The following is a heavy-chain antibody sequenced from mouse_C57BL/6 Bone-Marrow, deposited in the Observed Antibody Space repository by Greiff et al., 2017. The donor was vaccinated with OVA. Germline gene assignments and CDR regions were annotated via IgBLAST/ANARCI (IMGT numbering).Heavy chain of an antibody. CDR2: ISDGGSYT. V-gene: IGHV5-4*01. CDR3: ARVSPYYYGSRYFDV. Sequence: EVHLVESGGGLVKPGGSLKLSCAASGFTFSSYAMSWVRQTPEKRLEWVATISDGGSYTYYPDNVKGRFTISRDNAKNNLYLQMSHLKSEDTAMYYCARVSPYYYGSRYFDVWGTGTTVTVSS. J-gene: IGHJ1*03. D-gene: IGHD1-1*01. CDR1: GFTFSSYA.